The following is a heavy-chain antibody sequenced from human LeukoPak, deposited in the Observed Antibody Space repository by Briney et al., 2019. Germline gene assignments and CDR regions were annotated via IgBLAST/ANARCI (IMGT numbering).Heavy chain of an antibody. CDR1: GFTFNSYG. J-gene: IGHJ4*02. CDR2: IWYDGSNK. Sequence: PGGSLRLSCAASGFTFNSYGMHWVRQAPGKGLEGVAVIWYDGSNKYYADSVKGRFTISRDNSKNTLYLQMNSLRAEDTAVYYCARASVPAAIGGADYWGRGKLVIVSS. CDR3: ARASVPAAIGGADY. V-gene: IGHV3-33*01. D-gene: IGHD2-2*02.